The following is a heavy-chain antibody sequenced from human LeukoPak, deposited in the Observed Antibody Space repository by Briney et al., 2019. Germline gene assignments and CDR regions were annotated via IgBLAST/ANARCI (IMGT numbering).Heavy chain of an antibody. CDR1: GFTISSHY. D-gene: IGHD3-22*01. V-gene: IGHV3-53*01. CDR2: IYRGGGT. J-gene: IGHJ3*02. CDR3: AREQYSDSSGYPGLNAFDI. Sequence: TGGSLRLSCVASGFTISSHYIIWVRQAPGKGLEWVSVIYRGGGTYYADSAKGRFTISRDNSKNTVYLQMNSLRAEDTAVYYCAREQYSDSSGYPGLNAFDIWGQGTMVTVSS.